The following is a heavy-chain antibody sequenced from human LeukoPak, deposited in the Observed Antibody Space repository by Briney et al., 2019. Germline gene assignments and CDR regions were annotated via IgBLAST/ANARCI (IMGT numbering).Heavy chain of an antibody. CDR1: RFTFSSYE. CDR2: ISSSGSTI. J-gene: IGHJ4*02. Sequence: GGSLRLSCAASRFTFSSYEMNWVRQAPGKGLEWVSYISSSGSTIYYADSVKGRFTISRDNAKNSLYLQMNSLRAEDTAVYYCARTTVEMATGYWGQGTLVTVSS. D-gene: IGHD5-24*01. V-gene: IGHV3-48*03. CDR3: ARTTVEMATGY.